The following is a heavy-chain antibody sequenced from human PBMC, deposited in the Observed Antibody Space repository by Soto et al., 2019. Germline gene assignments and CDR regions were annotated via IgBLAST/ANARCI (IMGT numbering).Heavy chain of an antibody. J-gene: IGHJ4*02. V-gene: IGHV3-21*04. CDR3: AKDRDNYDSSGYGRGPFDY. Sequence: PGGSLRLSCAASGFTFSSYSMNWVRQAPGKGLEWVSSISNSGSNRNYTDSVKGRFTIARDNAKNSLYLQMNSLRAEDTAVYYCAKDRDNYDSSGYGRGPFDYWGQGTLVTVSS. CDR2: ISNSGSNR. CDR1: GFTFSSYS. D-gene: IGHD3-22*01.